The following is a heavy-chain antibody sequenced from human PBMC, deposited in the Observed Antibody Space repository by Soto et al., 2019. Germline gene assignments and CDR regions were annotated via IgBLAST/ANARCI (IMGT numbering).Heavy chain of an antibody. Sequence: GGSLRLSCAASGFRFSTYGMHWVRQAPGKGLEWVAVISNGGSNKYYADSVKGRFTISRDNSKDTLHLQMNSLRAEDTAVYYCAKTPRQWLVYFDYWGQGALVTVSS. CDR1: GFRFSTYG. CDR3: AKTPRQWLVYFDY. J-gene: IGHJ4*02. CDR2: ISNGGSNK. V-gene: IGHV3-30*18. D-gene: IGHD6-19*01.